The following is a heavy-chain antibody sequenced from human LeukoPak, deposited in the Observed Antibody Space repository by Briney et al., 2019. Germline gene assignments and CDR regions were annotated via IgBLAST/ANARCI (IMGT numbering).Heavy chain of an antibody. V-gene: IGHV4-34*01. D-gene: IGHD3-22*01. J-gene: IGHJ6*03. CDR2: MNPSGST. CDR3: ARGRQDVTMIIVVMTAVSYYLDV. Sequence: SETLSLTCAVSGGTLSGYYWTWIRQTPEKGLEWIGEMNPSGSTSYNPSLKSRVTISVDTSKNQFSLKLSSVTAADTAVYYCARGRQDVTMIIVVMTAVSYYLDVWGKGTTVTVS. CDR1: GGTLSGYY.